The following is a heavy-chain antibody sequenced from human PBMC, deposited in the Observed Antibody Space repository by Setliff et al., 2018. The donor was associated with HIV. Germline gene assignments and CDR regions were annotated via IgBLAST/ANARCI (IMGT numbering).Heavy chain of an antibody. V-gene: IGHV3-7*01. Sequence: GGSLRLSCAASGFTFSTYWMIWVRQAPGKGLEWVAKIKQDGSEEYYVDSVKGRFTISRDNAKNSVNLQMNSLRVEDTAMYYCTKDHLSGWASDCWGQGTLVTVSS. J-gene: IGHJ4*02. CDR3: TKDHLSGWASDC. CDR2: IKQDGSEE. D-gene: IGHD6-19*01. CDR1: GFTFSTYW.